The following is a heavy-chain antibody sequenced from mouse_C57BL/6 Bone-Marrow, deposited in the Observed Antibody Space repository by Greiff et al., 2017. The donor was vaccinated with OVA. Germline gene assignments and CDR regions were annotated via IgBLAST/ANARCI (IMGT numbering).Heavy chain of an antibody. CDR3: ARDSNYAGRDYYAMGY. CDR2: IYPGDGDT. CDR1: GYAFSSSW. Sequence: QVQLQQSGPELVKPGASVKISCKASGYAFSSSWMNWVKQRPGKGLEWIGRIYPGDGDTNYNGKFKGKATLTADKSSSTAYMQLSSLTSEDSAVYFCARDSNYAGRDYYAMGYWGQGTSVTVSS. V-gene: IGHV1-82*01. D-gene: IGHD2-5*01. J-gene: IGHJ4*01.